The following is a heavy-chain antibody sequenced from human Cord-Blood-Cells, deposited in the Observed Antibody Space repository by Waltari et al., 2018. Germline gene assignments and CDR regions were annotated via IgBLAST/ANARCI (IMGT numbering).Heavy chain of an antibody. Sequence: QVQLVQSGAEVKKPRASVKVSCKASGYTFTGYYLHWVRPAPGQGLEWMGWNNPNSGGTNYAQKFQGRVTMTRDTSISTAYMELSRLRSDDTAVYYCARVPNWNYAGVDYWGQGTLVTVSS. CDR3: ARVPNWNYAGVDY. CDR2: NNPNSGGT. V-gene: IGHV1-2*02. D-gene: IGHD1-7*01. J-gene: IGHJ4*02. CDR1: GYTFTGYY.